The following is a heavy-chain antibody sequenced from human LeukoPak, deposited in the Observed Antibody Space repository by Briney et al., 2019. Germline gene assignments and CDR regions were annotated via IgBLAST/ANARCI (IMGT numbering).Heavy chain of an antibody. CDR3: ASGSRRSGYYRAFDI. D-gene: IGHD3-22*01. Sequence: SETLSLTCTVSGGSISTSNYYWGWIRQPPGKGLEWIGNIFYSGSTYYGPSLKSRLTISLDTSKNQFSLKLSSVTAADTAVYYCASGSRRSGYYRAFDIWGQGTMVTVSS. V-gene: IGHV4-39*07. CDR2: IFYSGST. J-gene: IGHJ3*02. CDR1: GGSISTSNYY.